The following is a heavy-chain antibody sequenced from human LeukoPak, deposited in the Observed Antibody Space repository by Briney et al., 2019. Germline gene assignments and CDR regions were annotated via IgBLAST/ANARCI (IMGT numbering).Heavy chain of an antibody. D-gene: IGHD6-19*01. CDR1: GFTVSSNY. CDR3: AKYLPIAVAGTGY. V-gene: IGHV3-23*01. Sequence: GGSLRLSCAASGFTVSSNYMSWVRQAPGKGLEWVSAISGSGGSTYYADSVKGRFTISRDNSKNTLYLQMNSLRAEDTAVYYCAKYLPIAVAGTGYWGQGTLVTVSS. CDR2: ISGSGGST. J-gene: IGHJ4*02.